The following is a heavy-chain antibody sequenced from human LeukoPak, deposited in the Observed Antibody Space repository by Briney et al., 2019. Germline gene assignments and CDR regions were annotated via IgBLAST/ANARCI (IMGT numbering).Heavy chain of an antibody. J-gene: IGHJ3*02. Sequence: ASVKVSCKASGYTFTSYGISWVRQAPGQGLEWMGWISAYNGNTNYAQKLQGRVTMTTDTSTSTAYMELRSLRSDDTAVYYCARVLSSGWYGYAFDIWGQGTMVTVSS. V-gene: IGHV1-18*01. D-gene: IGHD6-19*01. CDR3: ARVLSSGWYGYAFDI. CDR2: ISAYNGNT. CDR1: GYTFTSYG.